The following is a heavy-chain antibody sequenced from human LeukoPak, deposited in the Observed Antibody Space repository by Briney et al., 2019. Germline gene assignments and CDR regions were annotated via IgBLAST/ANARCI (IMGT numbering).Heavy chain of an antibody. CDR3: ARDNLAYCGGDCLDAFDI. CDR2: INPNSGGT. Sequence: GASVKVSCKASGYTFTGYYMHWVRQAPGQGLEWMGWINPNSGGTNYAQQFQGRVTMTRDTSISTAYMELSRLRSDDTAVYYCARDNLAYCGGDCLDAFDIWGQGTMVTVSS. V-gene: IGHV1-2*02. J-gene: IGHJ3*02. D-gene: IGHD2-21*01. CDR1: GYTFTGYY.